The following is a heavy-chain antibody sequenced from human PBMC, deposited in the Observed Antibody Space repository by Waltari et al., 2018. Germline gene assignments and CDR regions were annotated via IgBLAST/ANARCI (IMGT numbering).Heavy chain of an antibody. V-gene: IGHV1-2*06. D-gene: IGHD2-15*01. CDR3: AKGALVVVAAIYFDY. J-gene: IGHJ4*02. CDR1: GYTFTGYY. CDR2: INPNSGGT. Sequence: QVQLVQSGAEVKKPGASVKVSCKASGYTFTGYYMHWVRQAPGQGLEWMGRINPNSGGTNYAQKFQGRVTMTRDTSISTAYMELNSLRAEDTAVYYCAKGALVVVAAIYFDYWGQGTLVTVSS.